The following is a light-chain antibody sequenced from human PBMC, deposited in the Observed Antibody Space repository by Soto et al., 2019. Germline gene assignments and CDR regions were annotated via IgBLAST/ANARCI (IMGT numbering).Light chain of an antibody. CDR3: QQYNSYPWT. V-gene: IGKV1-5*01. CDR1: QTIFNW. Sequence: DIQMTQSPSTLSASVGDRVTITCRASQTIFNWLAWYQRKPGRAPNLLIYDASSLQSRVPSTFSGSGSGTEFTLTISSLQPGDFATYYCQQYNSYPWTFGQGTKVEIK. J-gene: IGKJ1*01. CDR2: DAS.